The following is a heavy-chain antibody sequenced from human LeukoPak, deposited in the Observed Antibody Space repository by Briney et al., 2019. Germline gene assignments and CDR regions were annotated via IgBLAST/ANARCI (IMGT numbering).Heavy chain of an antibody. CDR2: IYRGGSK. J-gene: IGHJ3*02. CDR3: ARGQSYYEAFDI. CDR1: VFTFSSYS. V-gene: IGHV3-53*01. D-gene: IGHD1-26*01. Sequence: VGALRLSCAASVFTFSSYSMNWVRQAPGKGGEWVSVIYRGGSKNYADSVKRRFTISRDNSKNTLRLKMNSLRVEDTAVYYCARGQSYYEAFDIWGQGTMVTVSS.